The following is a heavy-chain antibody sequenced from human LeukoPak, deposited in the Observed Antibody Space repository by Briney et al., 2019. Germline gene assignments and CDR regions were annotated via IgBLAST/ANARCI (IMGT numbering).Heavy chain of an antibody. V-gene: IGHV3-30*18. CDR1: GFTFSSYG. J-gene: IGHJ4*02. CDR2: ISYDGSNK. CDR3: AKDNFDY. Sequence: PGGSLRLSCAASGFTFSSYGMHWVRQAPGKGLEWVAVISYDGSNKYYADSVKGRFTISRDNSKNTLYLQMNSLRAEGTAVYYCAKDNFDYWGQGTLVTVSS.